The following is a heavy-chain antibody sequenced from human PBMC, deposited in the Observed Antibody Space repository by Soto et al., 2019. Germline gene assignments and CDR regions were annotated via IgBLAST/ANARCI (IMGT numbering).Heavy chain of an antibody. D-gene: IGHD6-13*01. V-gene: IGHV5-10-1*01. CDR3: ARRHSRSSAFYP. J-gene: IGHJ5*02. CDR1: GYRFTSYW. Sequence: GESLKISCKGSGYRFTSYWINWVRQMPGKGLEWMGRIDPSDSYTNYSPSFQGHVTISADKSISTAYLQWSSLKASDTAMYYCARRHSRSSAFYPWGKGTLVTVSS. CDR2: IDPSDSYT.